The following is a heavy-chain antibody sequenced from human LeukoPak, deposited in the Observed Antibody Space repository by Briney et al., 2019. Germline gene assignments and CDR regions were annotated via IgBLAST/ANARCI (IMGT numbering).Heavy chain of an antibody. V-gene: IGHV3-7*01. CDR1: EFTFSRYW. D-gene: IGHD1-26*01. J-gene: IGHJ3*02. CDR3: AGRIFEI. Sequence: PGGSLRLSCTASEFTFSRYWMSWVRQAPGKGLEWVANIKEDGSEKYYVDSVKGRFTISRDNAKNSLYLQMNSLRAEDTAVYYCAGRIFEIWGQGTMVTVSS. CDR2: IKEDGSEK.